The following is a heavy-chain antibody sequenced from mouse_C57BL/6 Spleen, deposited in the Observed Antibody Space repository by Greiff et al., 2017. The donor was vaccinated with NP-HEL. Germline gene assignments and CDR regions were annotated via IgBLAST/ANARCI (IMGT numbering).Heavy chain of an antibody. CDR2: ISSGGDYI. D-gene: IGHD1-1*01. V-gene: IGHV5-9-1*02. J-gene: IGHJ1*03. Sequence: EVKLMESGEGLVKPGGSLKLSCAASGFTFSSYAMSWVRQTPEKRLEWVAYISSGGDYIYYADTVKGRFTISRDNARNTLYLQMSSLKSEDTAMYYCTRVAGSRGYFDVWHRDHGHRLL. CDR3: TRVAGSRGYFDV. CDR1: GFTFSSYA.